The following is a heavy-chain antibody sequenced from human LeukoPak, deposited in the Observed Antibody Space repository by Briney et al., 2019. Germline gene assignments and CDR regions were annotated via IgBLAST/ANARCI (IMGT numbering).Heavy chain of an antibody. CDR2: IYSGGST. CDR1: GFTVSSND. V-gene: IGHV3-53*04. Sequence: GGSLRLSCAASGFTVSSNDMSWVRQAPGKGLEWVSVIYSGGSTYYADSVKGRFTISRHNSKNTLYLQMNSLRAEDTAVYYCLLTGSYYYYGMDVWGQGTMVTVSS. CDR3: LLTGSYYYYGMDV. J-gene: IGHJ6*02. D-gene: IGHD3-9*01.